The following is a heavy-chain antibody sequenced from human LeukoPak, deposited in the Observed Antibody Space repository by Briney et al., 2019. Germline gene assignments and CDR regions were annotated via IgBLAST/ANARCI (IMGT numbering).Heavy chain of an antibody. V-gene: IGHV4-59*01. J-gene: IGHJ5*02. Sequence: PSETLSLTCTVSGVSLSPFYWSWIRQSPGKGLEWLAYINYSGSTNYNPSLRSRVTISLDASKNQFSLKLTSVTAADTAVYYCARGAGWWGSWGQGTLVTVSS. D-gene: IGHD2-15*01. CDR1: GVSLSPFY. CDR2: INYSGST. CDR3: ARGAGWWGS.